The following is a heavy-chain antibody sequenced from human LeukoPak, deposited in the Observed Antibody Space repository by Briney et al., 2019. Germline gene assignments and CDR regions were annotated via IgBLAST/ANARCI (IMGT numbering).Heavy chain of an antibody. J-gene: IGHJ4*02. D-gene: IGHD4-17*01. CDR3: AKDNGAYDFDS. V-gene: IGHV3-23*01. Sequence: GGSLRLSCAVSGFTFSSYGMSWVRQAPGKGLEWVSALSGSGASTYYADSVKGRFTISRDNPKNTLYLQMNSLRAADTAVYYCAKDNGAYDFDSWGQGTLVTVSS. CDR1: GFTFSSYG. CDR2: LSGSGAST.